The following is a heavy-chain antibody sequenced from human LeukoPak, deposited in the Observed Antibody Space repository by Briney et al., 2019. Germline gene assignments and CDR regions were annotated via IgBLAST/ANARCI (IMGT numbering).Heavy chain of an antibody. CDR2: ISGSGGST. V-gene: IGHV3-23*01. Sequence: GGSLRLSCAASGFTFSSYAMSWVRQAPGKGLEWVSAISGSGGSTYYADSVKGRFTISRDNSKNTLYLQMNSLRAEDTAVYYCAKPARGYCSSTSCYYFDYWGQGTLVTVSP. CDR1: GFTFSSYA. CDR3: AKPARGYCSSTSCYYFDY. J-gene: IGHJ4*02. D-gene: IGHD2-2*01.